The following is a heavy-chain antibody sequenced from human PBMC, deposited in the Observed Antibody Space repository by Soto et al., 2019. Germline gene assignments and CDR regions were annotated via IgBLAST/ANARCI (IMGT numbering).Heavy chain of an antibody. CDR3: ARDVAYGLIDY. Sequence: QVQLVQSGAEVKKPGASVKVSCKPSGYTFTRYAISWVRQAPGQGLEWMGWINAYNGNTHYAQKLQGRVTMTTDTSTSTAYMELRSLRSDATAVYYCARDVAYGLIDYWGQGPLVTVSS. V-gene: IGHV1-18*01. J-gene: IGHJ4*02. CDR2: INAYNGNT. D-gene: IGHD4-17*01. CDR1: GYTFTRYA.